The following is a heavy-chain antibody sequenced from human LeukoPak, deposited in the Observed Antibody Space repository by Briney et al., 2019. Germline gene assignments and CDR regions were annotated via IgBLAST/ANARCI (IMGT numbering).Heavy chain of an antibody. CDR1: GFTFSNYA. D-gene: IGHD3-3*01. J-gene: IGHJ4*02. CDR3: AGSRYDFWSGYFSFDY. V-gene: IGHV3-30-3*01. Sequence: PGGSLRLSCAASGFTFSNYAIHWVRQAPGKGLERVTFISYDGSSKSYADSVKGRFTISRDNSKNTLYLQMNSLRAEDTAVYYCAGSRYDFWSGYFSFDYWGQGTLVTVSS. CDR2: ISYDGSSK.